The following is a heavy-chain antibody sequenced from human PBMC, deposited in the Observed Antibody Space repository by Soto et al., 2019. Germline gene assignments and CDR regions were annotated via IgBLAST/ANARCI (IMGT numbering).Heavy chain of an antibody. CDR3: ARMGTGSTDRYNCFDP. CDR2: IKQDGSEK. Sequence: GGSLRLSCAASGFTFSSYWMSWVRQAPGKGLEWVANIKQDGSEKYYVDSVKGRFTISRDNAKNSLYLQMNSLRAEDTAVYYCARMGTGSTDRYNCFDPWGQGPLVTVSS. J-gene: IGHJ5*02. CDR1: GFTFSSYW. D-gene: IGHD1-1*01. V-gene: IGHV3-7*01.